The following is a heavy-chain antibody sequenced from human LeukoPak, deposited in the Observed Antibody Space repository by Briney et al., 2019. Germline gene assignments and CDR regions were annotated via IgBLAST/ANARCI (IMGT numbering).Heavy chain of an antibody. V-gene: IGHV4-39*01. Sequence: SETLSLTCTVSGGSISSGSYYWGWIRQPPGKGLEWIGSIYYSGSTYYNPSLKSRVTISVDTSKNQFSLKLSSATAADTAVYYCARLPTPLDWRYYYYYMDVWGKGTTVTISS. CDR2: IYYSGST. J-gene: IGHJ6*03. CDR3: ARLPTPLDWRYYYYYMDV. CDR1: GGSISSGSYY. D-gene: IGHD3-9*01.